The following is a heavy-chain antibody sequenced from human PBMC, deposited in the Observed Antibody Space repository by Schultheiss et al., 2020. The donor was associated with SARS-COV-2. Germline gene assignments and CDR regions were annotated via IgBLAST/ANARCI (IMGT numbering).Heavy chain of an antibody. V-gene: IGHV3-11*03. CDR1: GFTFSDYY. CDR2: ISSSSSYT. J-gene: IGHJ4*02. D-gene: IGHD1-20*01. Sequence: GGSLRLSCAASGFTFSDYYMSWIRQAPGKGLEWVSYISSSSSYTNYADSVKGRFTISRDNSKNTLYLQMNSLRAEDTAVYYCASGSYNWSSPDFDYWGQGTLVTVSS. CDR3: ASGSYNWSSPDFDY.